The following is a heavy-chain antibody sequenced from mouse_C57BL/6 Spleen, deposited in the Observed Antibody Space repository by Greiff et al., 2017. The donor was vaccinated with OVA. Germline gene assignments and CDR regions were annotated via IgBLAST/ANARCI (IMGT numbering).Heavy chain of an antibody. J-gene: IGHJ2*01. CDR2: IDPSDSYT. V-gene: IGHV1-69*01. Sequence: QVQLQQPGAELVMPGASVKLSCKGSGYTFTSYWMHWGKQRPGQGLEWIGEIDPSDSYTNYNQKFKGKSTLTVDKSSSTAYMQLSSLTSEDSAVYYCARGGDSDYWGQGTTLTVSS. CDR1: GYTFTSYW. CDR3: ARGGDSDY.